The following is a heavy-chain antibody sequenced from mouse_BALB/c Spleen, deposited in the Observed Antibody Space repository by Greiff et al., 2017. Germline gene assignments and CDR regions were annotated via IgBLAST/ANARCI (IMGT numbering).Heavy chain of an antibody. J-gene: IGHJ4*01. D-gene: IGHD1-2*01. CDR3: ARRTTATNYYAMDY. CDR2: ISSGSSTI. V-gene: IGHV5-17*02. CDR1: GFTFSSFG. Sequence: EVQLVESGGGLVQPGGSRKLSCAASGFTFSSFGMHWVRQAPEKGLEWVAYISSGSSTIYYADTVKGRFTISRDNPKNTLFLQMTRLRSEDTAMYYCARRTTATNYYAMDYWGQGTSVTVSS.